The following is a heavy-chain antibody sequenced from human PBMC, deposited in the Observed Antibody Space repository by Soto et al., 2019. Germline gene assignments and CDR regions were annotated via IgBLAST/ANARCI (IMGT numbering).Heavy chain of an antibody. J-gene: IGHJ4*02. CDR2: ISAHNGNT. CDR1: GYTFTSYG. V-gene: IGHV1-18*01. D-gene: IGHD1-1*01. CDR3: ARGRYGDY. Sequence: QVHLVQSGAEVKKPGASVKVSCKCSGYTFTSYGITWVRQAPGQGREWMGWISAHNGNTDYAQKLQGRVTVTRDTSTSTAYMELRSLRSAGTAVYYCARGRYGDYWGQGALVTVSS.